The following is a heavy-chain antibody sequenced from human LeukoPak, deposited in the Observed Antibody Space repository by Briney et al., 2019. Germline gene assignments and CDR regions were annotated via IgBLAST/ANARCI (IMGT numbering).Heavy chain of an antibody. CDR2: INPNSGGT. CDR1: GYSFTGYY. Sequence: GASVKVSCKASGYSFTGYYLHWVRQAPGQGLEWMGWINPNSGGTNYAQKFQGRVTMTRDTSISTAYMELRRLRSDDTALYYCTRGAYCSSTSCLGGHPGHYYYMDVWGKGTTVTISS. CDR3: TRGAYCSSTSCLGGHPGHYYYMDV. J-gene: IGHJ6*03. V-gene: IGHV1-2*02. D-gene: IGHD2-2*01.